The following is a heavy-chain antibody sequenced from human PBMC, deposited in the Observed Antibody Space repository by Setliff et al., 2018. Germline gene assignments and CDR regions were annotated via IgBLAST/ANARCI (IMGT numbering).Heavy chain of an antibody. V-gene: IGHV4-39*01. CDR3: ATLTGDRGVDY. J-gene: IGHJ4*02. CDR2: IYYRGST. D-gene: IGHD7-27*01. CDR1: GGSISSGGYY. Sequence: PSETLSLTCTVSGGSISSGGYYWSWIRQPPGKGLEWIASIYYRGSTSYNSSLKSRVSISVDTSKNQFSLNLNSVTAADTAVYYCATLTGDRGVDYWGQGRLVTVSS.